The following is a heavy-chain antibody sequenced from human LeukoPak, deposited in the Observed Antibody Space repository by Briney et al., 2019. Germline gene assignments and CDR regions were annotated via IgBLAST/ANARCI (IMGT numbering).Heavy chain of an antibody. J-gene: IGHJ6*03. D-gene: IGHD5-18*01. Sequence: ASVKVSCKASGYTFTSYGISWVRQAPGQGLEWMGWISAYNGNTNYAQKLQGRVTMTTDTSTSTTYMELRSLRSDDTAVYYCARGWVGSYGNYYYYYMDVWGKGTTVTVSS. V-gene: IGHV1-18*01. CDR1: GYTFTSYG. CDR2: ISAYNGNT. CDR3: ARGWVGSYGNYYYYYMDV.